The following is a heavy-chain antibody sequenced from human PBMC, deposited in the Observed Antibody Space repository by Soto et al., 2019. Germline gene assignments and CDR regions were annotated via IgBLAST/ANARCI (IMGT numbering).Heavy chain of an antibody. V-gene: IGHV1-8*01. CDR1: GYTFTSYD. Sequence: GASVKVSCKASGYTFTSYDINWVRQATGQGLEWMGWMNPNSGNTGYAQKFQGRVTMTRNTSISTAYMELSSLRSEDTAVYYCARDGEYCSSTSCPPSYYYYYGMDVWGQGTTVTVSS. CDR3: ARDGEYCSSTSCPPSYYYYYGMDV. D-gene: IGHD2-2*01. J-gene: IGHJ6*02. CDR2: MNPNSGNT.